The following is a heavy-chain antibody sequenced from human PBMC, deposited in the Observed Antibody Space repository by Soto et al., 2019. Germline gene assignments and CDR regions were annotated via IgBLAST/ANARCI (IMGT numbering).Heavy chain of an antibody. CDR2: IKQDGSEK. Sequence: GGSLRLSCAASGFTFSSYWMSWVRQAPGKGLEWVANIKQDGSEKYYVDSVKGRFTISRDNAKNSLYLQMNSLRAEDTAVYYCARDITMVRGVLIDYWGQGTLVTVSS. D-gene: IGHD3-10*01. J-gene: IGHJ4*02. V-gene: IGHV3-7*01. CDR1: GFTFSSYW. CDR3: ARDITMVRGVLIDY.